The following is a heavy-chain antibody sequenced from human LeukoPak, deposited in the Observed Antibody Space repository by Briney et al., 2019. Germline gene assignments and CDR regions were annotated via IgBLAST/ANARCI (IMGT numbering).Heavy chain of an antibody. Sequence: SETLSLTCTVSGGSISSYYWSWIRQPPGKGLEWIGYIYYSGSTNYKPSLKSRVTISVDTSKNQFSLKLSSVTAADTAVYYCARGVYYYDSSAPYYMDVWGKGTTVTVSS. V-gene: IGHV4-59*01. CDR3: ARGVYYYDSSAPYYMDV. D-gene: IGHD3-22*01. J-gene: IGHJ6*03. CDR1: GGSISSYY. CDR2: IYYSGST.